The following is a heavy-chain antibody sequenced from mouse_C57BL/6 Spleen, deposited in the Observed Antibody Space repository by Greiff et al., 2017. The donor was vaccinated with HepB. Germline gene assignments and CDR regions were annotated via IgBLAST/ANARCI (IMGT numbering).Heavy chain of an antibody. Sequence: QVQLQQPGAELVRPGTSVKLSCKASGYTFTSYWMHWVKQRPGQGLEWIGVIDPSDSYTNYNQKFKGKATLTVDTSSSTAYMQRSSLTSEDSAVYYCASNGRYAMDDWGQGTTVTVSS. D-gene: IGHD1-2*01. V-gene: IGHV1-59*01. CDR3: ASNGRYAMDD. CDR1: GYTFTSYW. CDR2: IDPSDSYT. J-gene: IGHJ4*01.